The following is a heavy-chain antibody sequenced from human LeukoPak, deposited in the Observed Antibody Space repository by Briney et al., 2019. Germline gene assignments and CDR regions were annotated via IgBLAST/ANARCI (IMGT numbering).Heavy chain of an antibody. CDR3: ARHRGQWLGQGGDY. D-gene: IGHD6-19*01. J-gene: IGHJ4*02. CDR2: ISAYNGNT. V-gene: IGHV1-18*01. CDR1: GYTFTSYG. Sequence: AAVTVSCTASGYTFTSYGISWVRQAPGQGLEWMGWISAYNGNTNYAQKLQGRVTMTTDTSTSTAYMELRSLRSDDTAVYYCARHRGQWLGQGGDYWGQGTLVTVSS.